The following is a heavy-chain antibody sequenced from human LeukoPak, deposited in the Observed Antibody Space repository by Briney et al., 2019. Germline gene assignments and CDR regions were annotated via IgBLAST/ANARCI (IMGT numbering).Heavy chain of an antibody. CDR3: ARDGTPWYSSSETSFDY. J-gene: IGHJ4*02. Sequence: PSETLSLTCAVYGGSFSGYYWSWIRQPPGKGLEWIGEINHSGSTNYNPSLKSRVTISVDTSKNQFSLKLSSVTAADTAVYYCARDGTPWYSSSETSFDYWGQGTLVTVSS. D-gene: IGHD6-13*01. CDR1: GGSFSGYY. V-gene: IGHV4-34*01. CDR2: INHSGST.